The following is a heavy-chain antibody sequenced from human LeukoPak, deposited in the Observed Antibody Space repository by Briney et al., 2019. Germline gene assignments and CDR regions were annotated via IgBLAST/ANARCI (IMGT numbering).Heavy chain of an antibody. V-gene: IGHV4-34*01. CDR2: INHSGST. CDR1: GGSFSGYY. CDR3: ARLWFGDDFDY. D-gene: IGHD3-10*01. J-gene: IGHJ4*02. Sequence: PSETLSLTCAVYGGSFSGYYWSWIRQPPGKGLEWIGEINHSGSTNYNPSLKSRVTISVDTSKNQFSLKLSSVTAADTAVYYCARLWFGDDFDYWGQGTLVTVSS.